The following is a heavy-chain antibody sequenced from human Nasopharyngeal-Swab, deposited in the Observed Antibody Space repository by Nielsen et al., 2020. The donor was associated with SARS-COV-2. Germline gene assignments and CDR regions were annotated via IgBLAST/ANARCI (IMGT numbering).Heavy chain of an antibody. Sequence: GESLKISCAASGFTFSSYAMSWVRQAPGKGLEWVSAISGSGGSTYYADSVKGRFTISRDNSKNTLYLQMNSLRAEDTAVYYCAKSGYSYGYPGMPALDYWGQGTLVTVSS. J-gene: IGHJ4*02. V-gene: IGHV3-23*01. CDR1: GFTFSSYA. CDR2: ISGSGGST. CDR3: AKSGYSYGYPGMPALDY. D-gene: IGHD5-18*01.